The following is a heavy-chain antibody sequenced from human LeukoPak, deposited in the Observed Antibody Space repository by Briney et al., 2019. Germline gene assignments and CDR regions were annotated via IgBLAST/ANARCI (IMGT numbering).Heavy chain of an antibody. D-gene: IGHD4-17*01. Sequence: GASVKVSCKASGYTFTSYDINWVRQATGQGLEWMGWMNPDSGNTGYAQKFQGRVTMTRNTSISTAYMELSSLRSEDTAVYYCARVSGDGDYVRGLHWFDPWGQGTLVTVSS. CDR1: GYTFTSYD. J-gene: IGHJ5*02. CDR3: ARVSGDGDYVRGLHWFDP. CDR2: MNPDSGNT. V-gene: IGHV1-8*01.